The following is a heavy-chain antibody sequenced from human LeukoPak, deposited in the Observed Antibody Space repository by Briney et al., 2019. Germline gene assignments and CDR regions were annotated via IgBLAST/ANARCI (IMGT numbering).Heavy chain of an antibody. Sequence: PGRSLRLSCAASGFTFSSYDMHCVRQASCKGLEWVAVIWYDGSNKYYADSVKGRFTISRDNSKNTLYLQMNSLRAEDTAVYYCATTYSAYCSSTSCYGRFDYWGQGTLVTVSS. CDR3: ATTYSAYCSSTSCYGRFDY. CDR2: IWYDGSNK. J-gene: IGHJ4*02. V-gene: IGHV3-33*01. CDR1: GFTFSSYD. D-gene: IGHD2-2*01.